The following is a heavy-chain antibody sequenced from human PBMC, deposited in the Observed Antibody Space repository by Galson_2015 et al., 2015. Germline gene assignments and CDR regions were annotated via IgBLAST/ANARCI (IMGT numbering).Heavy chain of an antibody. D-gene: IGHD1-1*01. J-gene: IGHJ3*02. Sequence: SLRLSCAASGFTFGSYWMSWVRQAPGKGLEWVANIKQDGSEKYYVDFVKGRFTISRDNAKNSLYLQMNSLRAEDTAVYYCARATGIFDAFDIWGQGTMATVSS. CDR2: IKQDGSEK. CDR1: GFTFGSYW. V-gene: IGHV3-7*04. CDR3: ARATGIFDAFDI.